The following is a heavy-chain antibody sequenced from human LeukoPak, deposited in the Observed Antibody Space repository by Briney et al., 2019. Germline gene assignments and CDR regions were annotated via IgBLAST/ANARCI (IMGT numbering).Heavy chain of an antibody. CDR3: ARAPMYYFDY. CDR1: GFTFSNNE. D-gene: IGHD2-8*01. Sequence: SGGSLRLSCAASGFTFSNNEMNCVRQAPGKGLEWVSYISSSGITIYYADSVKGRFTISRDNAKNLLYLQMNSLRAEDTAVYYCARAPMYYFDYWGQGTLVTVSS. CDR2: ISSSGITI. V-gene: IGHV3-48*03. J-gene: IGHJ4*02.